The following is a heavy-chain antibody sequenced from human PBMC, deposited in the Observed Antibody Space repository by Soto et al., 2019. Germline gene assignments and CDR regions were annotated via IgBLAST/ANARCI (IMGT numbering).Heavy chain of an antibody. J-gene: IGHJ4*02. D-gene: IGHD3-22*01. V-gene: IGHV4-34*01. CDR3: ARGHRRSYYDSSGSRTRVYFDY. Sequence: SETLSLTCAVSGGSFSGYYWSWIRQPPGKGLEWIGEINHSGSTNYNPSLKSRVTISVDTSKNQFSLKLSSVTAADTAVYYCARGHRRSYYDSSGSRTRVYFDYWGQGTLVTVSS. CDR1: GGSFSGYY. CDR2: INHSGST.